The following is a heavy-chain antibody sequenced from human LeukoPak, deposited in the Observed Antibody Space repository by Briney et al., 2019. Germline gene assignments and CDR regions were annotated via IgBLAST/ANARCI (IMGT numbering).Heavy chain of an antibody. D-gene: IGHD1-26*01. Sequence: GRSLRLSCAASGFTFSDYAMHWVRQAPGKGLEWVAVISYDGSNKYYADSVKGQFTISRDNSKNTLYLQMNSLRAEDAAVYYCASNIVGATPWVYYYYMDVWGKGTTVTVSS. J-gene: IGHJ6*03. V-gene: IGHV3-30*04. CDR2: ISYDGSNK. CDR1: GFTFSDYA. CDR3: ASNIVGATPWVYYYYMDV.